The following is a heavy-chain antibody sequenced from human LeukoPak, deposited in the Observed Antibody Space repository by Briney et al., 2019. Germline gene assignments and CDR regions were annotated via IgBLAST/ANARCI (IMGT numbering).Heavy chain of an antibody. CDR2: ISGSNTYI. Sequence: GGSLRLSCAASGFIFSSYGMNWVRQAPGKGLEWVSSISGSNTYIYYADSVKGRFTISRDNAKNSLYLQMNSLRADDTAVYYCARRPGTDVFDIWGQGTMVTVSS. D-gene: IGHD6-13*01. CDR1: GFIFSSYG. J-gene: IGHJ3*02. CDR3: ARRPGTDVFDI. V-gene: IGHV3-21*01.